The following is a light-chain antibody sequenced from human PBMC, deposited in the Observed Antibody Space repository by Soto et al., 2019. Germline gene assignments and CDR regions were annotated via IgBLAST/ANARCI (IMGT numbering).Light chain of an antibody. Sequence: EIVMTQSPATLSVSPGERATLSCRASQSVGSNLAWYQQKPGQAPRLLIYGASTRAHGIPARFSSSGSGTEFPLTINSLQSEDLAIYFCQQYNSWPPDRTFGQGTKVELK. J-gene: IGKJ1*01. CDR1: QSVGSN. CDR2: GAS. CDR3: QQYNSWPPDRT. V-gene: IGKV3-15*01.